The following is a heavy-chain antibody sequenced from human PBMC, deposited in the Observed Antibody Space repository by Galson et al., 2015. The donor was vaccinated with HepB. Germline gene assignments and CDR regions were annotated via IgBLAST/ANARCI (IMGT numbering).Heavy chain of an antibody. CDR3: ATLLGRPSLYYFDY. J-gene: IGHJ4*02. Sequence: SVKVSCKVSGYTLTELSMHWVRQAPGKGLEWMGGFDPEDGETIYAQKFQGRVTMTEDTSTDTAYMELSSLRSEDTAVYYCATLLGRPSLYYFDYWGQGTLVTVSS. V-gene: IGHV1-24*01. CDR1: GYTLTELS. CDR2: FDPEDGET. D-gene: IGHD1-1*01.